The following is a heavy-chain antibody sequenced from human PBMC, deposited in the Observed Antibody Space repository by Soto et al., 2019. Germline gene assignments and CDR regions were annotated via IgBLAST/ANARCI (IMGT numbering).Heavy chain of an antibody. CDR3: AVSRKLAYCGGDCYSDYYYYGMDV. V-gene: IGHV4-30-2*01. CDR1: GGSISSGGYS. Sequence: SETLSLTCAVSGGSISSGGYSWSWIRQPPGKGLEWIGYIYHSGSTYYNPSLKSRVTISVDRSKNQFSLKLSSVTAADTAVYYCAVSRKLAYCGGDCYSDYYYYGMDVWGQGTTVTVSS. J-gene: IGHJ6*02. CDR2: IYHSGST. D-gene: IGHD2-21*02.